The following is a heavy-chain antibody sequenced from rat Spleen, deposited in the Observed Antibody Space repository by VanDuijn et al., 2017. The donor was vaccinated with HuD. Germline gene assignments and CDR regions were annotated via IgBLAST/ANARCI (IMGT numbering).Heavy chain of an antibody. CDR2: ITSGGSYT. Sequence: EVQLVESGGGLIQPGRSLKLSCAASGFTFSSFAMAWVRQAPKKGLEWIATITSGGSYTYYPDSVKGRFTISRDNAKSTLYLQMDSLRSEDTATYYCATDGTTSDYWGQGVMVTVSS. V-gene: IGHV5-17*01. CDR1: GFTFSSFA. J-gene: IGHJ2*01. D-gene: IGHD1-4*01. CDR3: ATDGTTSDY.